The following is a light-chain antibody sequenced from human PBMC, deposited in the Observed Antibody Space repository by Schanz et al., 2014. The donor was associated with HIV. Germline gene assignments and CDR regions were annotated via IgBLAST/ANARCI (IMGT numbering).Light chain of an antibody. CDR3: SSHAGRNSFVV. Sequence: QSVLTQPPSVSAAPGQRVTISCTGSRSNIGAGYDVHWYQHLPGTAPKLLIYGSTNRPSGVPDRFSGSKSGTAASLAISGLQAEDEADYYCSSHAGRNSFVVFGGGTKLTVL. J-gene: IGLJ2*01. V-gene: IGLV1-40*01. CDR2: GST. CDR1: RSNIGAGYD.